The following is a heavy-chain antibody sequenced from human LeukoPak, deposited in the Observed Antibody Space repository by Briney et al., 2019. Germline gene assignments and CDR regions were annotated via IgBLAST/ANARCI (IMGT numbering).Heavy chain of an antibody. V-gene: IGHV3-7*01. J-gene: IGHJ6*03. CDR2: IKQDGSEK. D-gene: IGHD2-2*02. CDR3: ARDRQYQLLYREYYYMDV. Sequence: PGGSLRLSCAASGFTFSNAWMSWVRQAPGKGLEWVANIKQDGSEKYYVDSVKGRFTISRDNAKNSLYLQMNSLRAEDTAVYYCARDRQYQLLYREYYYMDVWGKGTTVTVSS. CDR1: GFTFSNAW.